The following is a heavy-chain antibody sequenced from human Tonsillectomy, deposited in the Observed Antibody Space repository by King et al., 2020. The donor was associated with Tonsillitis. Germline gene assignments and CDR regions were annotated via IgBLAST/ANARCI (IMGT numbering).Heavy chain of an antibody. J-gene: IGHJ5*02. CDR3: ARDRGGMTVFDYDSSGPA. V-gene: IGHV3-33*05. CDR1: GFTFSSYG. CDR2: ISYDGSNK. Sequence: VQLVESGGGVVQPGRSLRLSCAASGFTFSSYGMHWVRQAPGKGLEWVAVISYDGSNKYYADSVKGRFTISRDNSENTLYLQMNSLRAEDTAVYYCARDRGGMTVFDYDSSGPAWGQGTLVTVSS. D-gene: IGHD3-22*01.